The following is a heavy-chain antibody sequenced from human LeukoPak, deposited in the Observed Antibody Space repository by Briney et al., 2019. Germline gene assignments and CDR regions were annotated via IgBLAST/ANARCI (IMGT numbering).Heavy chain of an antibody. CDR2: ISGSGGCT. Sequence: GGSLRLSCAASGFTFSSYAMSWVRQAPGKGLEWVSAISGSGGCTYYADSVKGRFTISRDNSKNTLYQQMNSLRAEDTAVYYCAKDSSSSTFDYWGQGTLVTVSS. D-gene: IGHD6-13*01. CDR1: GFTFSSYA. CDR3: AKDSSSSTFDY. J-gene: IGHJ4*02. V-gene: IGHV3-23*01.